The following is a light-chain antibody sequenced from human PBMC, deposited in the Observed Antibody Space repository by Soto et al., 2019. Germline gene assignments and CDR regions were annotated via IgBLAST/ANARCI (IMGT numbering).Light chain of an antibody. V-gene: IGLV2-14*01. J-gene: IGLJ2*01. Sequence: ALTQPASVSGSPGQSITISCTGTSSDVGGYNYVSWYQQHPGKAPKLMIYEVSNRPSGVSNRFSGSKSGNTASLTISGLQAEDEADYYCTSYTTSSTLVVFGGGTKLTVL. CDR1: SSDVGGYNY. CDR3: TSYTTSSTLVV. CDR2: EVS.